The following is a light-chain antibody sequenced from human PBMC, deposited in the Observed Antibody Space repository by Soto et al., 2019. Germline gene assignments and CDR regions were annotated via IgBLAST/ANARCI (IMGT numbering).Light chain of an antibody. Sequence: QSVLTQPPSASGTPGQRVTISCSGSSSNIGSNYVYWYQQLPGTAPKLLIYRNNQRPSGVPDRFSGSKSGTSASLAISGLGSEDEADYYCAAGDDAWRGVVFGGGTKVTV. CDR3: AAGDDAWRGVV. CDR2: RNN. CDR1: SSNIGSNY. J-gene: IGLJ2*01. V-gene: IGLV1-47*01.